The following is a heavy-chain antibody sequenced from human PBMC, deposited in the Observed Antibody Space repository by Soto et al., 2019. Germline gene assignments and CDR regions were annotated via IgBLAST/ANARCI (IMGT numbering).Heavy chain of an antibody. D-gene: IGHD3-22*01. CDR1: GGSISSYY. J-gene: IGHJ6*02. Sequence: SETLSLTCTVSGGSISSYYWSWIRQPPGKGLEWIGYIYYSGSTNYNPSLKSRVTISVDTSKKQFSLKLSSVTAEDTAVYYCARANGRYYYDSSGPYGMDVWGQGTTVTVYS. CDR3: ARANGRYYYDSSGPYGMDV. V-gene: IGHV4-59*01. CDR2: IYYSGST.